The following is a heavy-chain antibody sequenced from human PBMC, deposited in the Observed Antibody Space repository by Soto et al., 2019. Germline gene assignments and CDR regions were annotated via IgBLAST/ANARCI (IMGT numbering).Heavy chain of an antibody. CDR1: GFTFSSYA. CDR3: AKEGMGLWFGEFYYFDY. J-gene: IGHJ4*02. V-gene: IGHV3-23*01. CDR2: ISGSGGST. Sequence: GGSLRLSCAASGFTFSSYAMSWVRQAPGKGLEWVSAISGSGGSTYYADSVKGRFTISRDNSKNTLYLQMNSLRAEDTAVYYCAKEGMGLWFGEFYYFDYWGQGTLVTVSS. D-gene: IGHD3-10*01.